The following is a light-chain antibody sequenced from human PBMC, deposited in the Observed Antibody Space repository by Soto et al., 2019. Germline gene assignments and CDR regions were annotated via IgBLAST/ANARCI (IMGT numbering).Light chain of an antibody. J-gene: IGKJ4*01. CDR1: QGIRND. V-gene: IGKV1-6*01. Sequence: AIQMTQSPSSLSASVGDRVTITCRASQGIRNDLGWYQQKPGKAPKLLIYAASSLQSGVPSRFSGSGSDTDFTLTISSLQPEDFATYYCIQDYNYPLTFGGGTKVAIK. CDR2: AAS. CDR3: IQDYNYPLT.